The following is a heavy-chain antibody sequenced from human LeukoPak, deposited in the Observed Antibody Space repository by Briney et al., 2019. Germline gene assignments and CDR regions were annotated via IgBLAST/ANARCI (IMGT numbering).Heavy chain of an antibody. J-gene: IGHJ4*02. V-gene: IGHV3-21*01. CDR3: ARDYYDSSGYYYVSVPGTSLPPHGDY. Sequence: PGGSLRLSCAASGFTFSSYSMNWVRQAPGKGLEWVSCISSSSSYIYYADSVKGRFNISRDNSKNTLYLQMNSLRAEDTAVYYCARDYYDSSGYYYVSVPGTSLPPHGDYWGQGTLVTVSS. CDR1: GFTFSSYS. CDR2: ISSSSSYI. D-gene: IGHD3-22*01.